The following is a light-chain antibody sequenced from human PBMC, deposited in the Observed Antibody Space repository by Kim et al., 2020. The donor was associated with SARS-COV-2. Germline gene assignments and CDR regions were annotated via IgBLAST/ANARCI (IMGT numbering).Light chain of an antibody. V-gene: IGKV3-15*01. CDR1: QSVSSN. CDR3: QQYNNWPRT. CDR2: GTS. Sequence: EVVMTQSPATLSVSPGERATLSCRASQSVSSNLAWYQHKPGQAPRLLIYGTSTRATGIPARFSGSGSGTEFTLIISSLQSEDFAVYYCQQYNNWPRTFGQGTKVDIK. J-gene: IGKJ1*01.